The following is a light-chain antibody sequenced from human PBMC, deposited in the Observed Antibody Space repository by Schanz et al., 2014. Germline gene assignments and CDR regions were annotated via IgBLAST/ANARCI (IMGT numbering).Light chain of an antibody. CDR2: GGS. CDR3: SSFTSRNTWV. J-gene: IGLJ3*02. V-gene: IGLV2-11*01. CDR1: RSDVGAYNY. Sequence: QSALTQPRSVSGSPGQSVTISCAGDRSDVGAYNYVSWYQQHPGKAPKLLIFGGSQRPSGVSNRFSGSKSGNTASLTISGLQAEDEADYYCSSFTSRNTWVFGGGTKLTVL.